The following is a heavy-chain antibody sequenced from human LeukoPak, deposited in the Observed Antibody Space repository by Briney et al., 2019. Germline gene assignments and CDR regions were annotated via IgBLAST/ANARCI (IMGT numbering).Heavy chain of an antibody. J-gene: IGHJ4*02. Sequence: QLQLQESGPGLVKPSETLSLICTVSGGSITDTSYFWCWIRQPPGTGLEWIGSIYYRGNTYYSPSLKSRVTLFVDTSKNQFSLKLSSVTAADTANCARRKVAAEIDYWGQGTLVTVSS. D-gene: IGHD6-13*01. CDR3: ARRKVAAEIDY. V-gene: IGHV4-39*01. CDR1: GGSITDTSYF. CDR2: IYYRGNT.